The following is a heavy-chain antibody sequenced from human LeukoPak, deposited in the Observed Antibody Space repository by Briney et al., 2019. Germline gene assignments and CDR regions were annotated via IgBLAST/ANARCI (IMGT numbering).Heavy chain of an antibody. CDR2: MFHSGDT. V-gene: IGHV4-38-2*01. CDR3: AKVGAYGDYARHDY. J-gene: IGHJ4*02. Sequence: SETLSLTCDVFGYSIRSGSYWGWIRQPPGKGLEWIGCMFHSGDTHHNPSLKSRVTISADTSKNQFSLKLTSVTAADTAVYYCAKVGAYGDYARHDYWGQGTLVTVSS. D-gene: IGHD4-17*01. CDR1: GYSIRSGSY.